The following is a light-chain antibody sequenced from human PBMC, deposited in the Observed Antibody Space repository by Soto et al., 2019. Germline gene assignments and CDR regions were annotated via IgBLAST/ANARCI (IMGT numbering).Light chain of an antibody. CDR3: QQYNSYSSFT. Sequence: DIQMTQSPSTLSASVGDRVTITCRASQSISSWVAWYQQKPGKATKVLIYDASSLESGVPSRFSGSGSGTEFTLTISSLQPDDFATYYCQQYNSYSSFTFGQGTKLEIK. CDR2: DAS. CDR1: QSISSW. J-gene: IGKJ2*01. V-gene: IGKV1-5*01.